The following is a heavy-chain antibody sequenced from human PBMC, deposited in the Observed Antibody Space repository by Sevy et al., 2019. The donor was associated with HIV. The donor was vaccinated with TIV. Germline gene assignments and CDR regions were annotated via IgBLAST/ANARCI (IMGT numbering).Heavy chain of an antibody. Sequence: ASVKVSCKASGYTFTSYDINWVRRATGQGLEWMGWMNPNSGNTGYAQKFQGRVTMTRNTSISTAYMELSSLRSEDTAVYYCARGHVNYYDFWSGYRWPYGMDVWGQGTTVTVSS. J-gene: IGHJ6*02. CDR3: ARGHVNYYDFWSGYRWPYGMDV. V-gene: IGHV1-8*01. CDR1: GYTFTSYD. CDR2: MNPNSGNT. D-gene: IGHD3-3*01.